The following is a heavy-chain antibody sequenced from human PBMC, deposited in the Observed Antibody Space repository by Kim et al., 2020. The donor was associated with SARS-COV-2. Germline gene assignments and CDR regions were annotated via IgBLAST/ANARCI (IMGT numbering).Heavy chain of an antibody. CDR3: ARTAAASLSFDY. J-gene: IGHJ4*02. CDR2: INAGNGNR. V-gene: IGHV1-3*01. Sequence: ASVKVSCKASGYTFSSHVLHWVRQAPGQRPEWMGWINAGNGNRENSQKLQGRVTITRDTSASTAYMELSSLRAEDTAVYYCARTAAASLSFDYWGQGTLVTVSS. CDR1: GYTFSSHV. D-gene: IGHD6-13*01.